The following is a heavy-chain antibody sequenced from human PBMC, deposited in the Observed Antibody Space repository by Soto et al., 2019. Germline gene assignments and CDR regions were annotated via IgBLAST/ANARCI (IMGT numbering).Heavy chain of an antibody. Sequence: SETLSLTCAVSGGSISSGGYSWSWIRQPPGKGLEWIGYIYHSDNTNYNPSLKSRVTISVDTSKNQFSLKLTSVTAADTAVYFCARGGETYYDFWSGFSPIDYWGQGALVTV. CDR1: GGSISSGGYS. CDR3: ARGGETYYDFWSGFSPIDY. D-gene: IGHD3-3*01. V-gene: IGHV4-30-2*01. CDR2: IYHSDNT. J-gene: IGHJ4*02.